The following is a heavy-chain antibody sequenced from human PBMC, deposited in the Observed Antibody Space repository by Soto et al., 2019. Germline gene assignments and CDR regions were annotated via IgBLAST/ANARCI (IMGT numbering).Heavy chain of an antibody. Sequence: QITLKESGPTLVKPTQTLMLTCTFSGFSLSTRGVGVGWIRQPPGKALEWLAVIYWDDDKRYSPSLQSRLTITKDTSKNQVVLTMTNMDPVDTATYYCARKNYGDYPTDYWGQGTLVTVSS. V-gene: IGHV2-5*02. J-gene: IGHJ4*02. CDR2: IYWDDDK. D-gene: IGHD4-17*01. CDR3: ARKNYGDYPTDY. CDR1: GFSLSTRGVG.